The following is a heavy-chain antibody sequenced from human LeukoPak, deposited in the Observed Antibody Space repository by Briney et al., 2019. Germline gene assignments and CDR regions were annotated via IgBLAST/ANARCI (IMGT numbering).Heavy chain of an antibody. CDR1: GFTFRSSW. J-gene: IGHJ5*02. CDR2: IKQDGSEK. V-gene: IGHV3-7*03. D-gene: IGHD6-6*01. Sequence: GGSLRLSCGASGFTFRSSWMSWVRQAPGKGREGVANIKQDGSEKYYVGSVKGRFTISRDTAKNSLYLQMDSLRADDTAVYYCARDGPYSTSSTHPPWGQGTLVTVSS. CDR3: ARDGPYSTSSTHPP.